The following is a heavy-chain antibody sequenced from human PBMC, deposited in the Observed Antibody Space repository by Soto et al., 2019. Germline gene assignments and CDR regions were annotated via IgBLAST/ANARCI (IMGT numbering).Heavy chain of an antibody. V-gene: IGHV4-34*01. CDR3: ASRQIVQKIVDQ. CDR1: GWSFSGYY. D-gene: IGHD2-2*01. Sequence: XETLSLTCAVYGWSFSGYYWSWIRQPPGKGLEWIGEIHNSRGTNYSPSIESRVTISADTYKRQFTLKLSSVTAAYTAVYYCASRQIVQKIVDQWGQGTTVTVSS. CDR2: IHNSRGT. J-gene: IGHJ4*02.